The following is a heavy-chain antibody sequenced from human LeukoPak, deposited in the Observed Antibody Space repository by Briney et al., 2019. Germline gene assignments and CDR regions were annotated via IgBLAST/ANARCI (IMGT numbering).Heavy chain of an antibody. J-gene: IGHJ4*02. CDR1: GFTFSSYW. V-gene: IGHV3-7*01. D-gene: IGHD3-3*01. CDR3: ASGYYDFWSGWLN. Sequence: GSLRLSCAASGFTFSSYWMSWVRQAPGKGLEWVANIKQDGSEKYYVDSVKGRFTISRDNAKNSLYLQMNSLRAEDTAVYYCASGYYDFWSGWLNWGQGTLVTVSS. CDR2: IKQDGSEK.